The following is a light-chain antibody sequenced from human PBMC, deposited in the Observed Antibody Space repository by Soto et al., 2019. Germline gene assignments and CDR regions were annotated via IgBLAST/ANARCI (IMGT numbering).Light chain of an antibody. Sequence: TQSPGTLSLSPGERATLSCRASQSISSWLAWYQQKPGKAPKLLIYDASSLESGVPSRFSGSGSGTEFTLTISSLQPDDFATHYCQQYNSYSRTFGQGTKV. CDR1: QSISSW. CDR2: DAS. CDR3: QQYNSYSRT. J-gene: IGKJ1*01. V-gene: IGKV1-5*01.